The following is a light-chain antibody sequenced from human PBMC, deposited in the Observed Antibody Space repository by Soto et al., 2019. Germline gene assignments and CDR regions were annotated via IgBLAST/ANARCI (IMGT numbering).Light chain of an antibody. CDR1: SSNSGNNY. Sequence: QSVLTQPPSVSAAPGQKVTISCSGSSSNSGNNYVSWYQQLPGTAPKLLIYENNKRPSGIPDRFSGSKSGTSATLGITGLQTGDEADYYCGTWDSSLSAWVFGGGTKLTVL. CDR2: ENN. J-gene: IGLJ3*02. V-gene: IGLV1-51*02. CDR3: GTWDSSLSAWV.